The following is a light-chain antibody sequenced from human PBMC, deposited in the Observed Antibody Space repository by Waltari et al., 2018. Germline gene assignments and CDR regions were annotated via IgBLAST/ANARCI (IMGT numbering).Light chain of an antibody. CDR3: SSYTSSGSLA. CDR2: AVS. Sequence: QSALTQPASVSGSPGQSITISCTGSSSDDGGYNSLSWYQQYRGTAPKLMIYAVSNRPSGISDRFSGSKSGNTASLTISGLRAEDEADYYCSSYTSSGSLAFGGGTKVTVL. J-gene: IGLJ2*01. V-gene: IGLV2-14*01. CDR1: SSDDGGYNS.